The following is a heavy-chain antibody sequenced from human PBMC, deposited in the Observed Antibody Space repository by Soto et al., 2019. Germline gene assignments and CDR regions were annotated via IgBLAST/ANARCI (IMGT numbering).Heavy chain of an antibody. CDR2: ISYDGSNK. CDR3: ARDQHCSGGSCYFGLLY. V-gene: IGHV3-30-3*01. J-gene: IGHJ4*02. D-gene: IGHD2-15*01. Sequence: GGSLRLSCAASGFTFSSYAMHWVRQAPGKGLEWVAVISYDGSNKYYADSVKGRFTISRDNSKNTLYLQMNSLRAEDTAVYYCARDQHCSGGSCYFGLLYGGQGTLVTVSS. CDR1: GFTFSSYA.